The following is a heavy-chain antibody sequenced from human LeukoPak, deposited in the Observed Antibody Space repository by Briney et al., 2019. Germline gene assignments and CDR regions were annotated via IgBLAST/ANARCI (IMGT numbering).Heavy chain of an antibody. CDR1: GYTFSNYH. CDR2: VSAYNGKT. D-gene: IGHD1-26*01. Sequence: ASVKVSCKASGYTFSNYHMHWVRQAPGQGLEWMGWVSAYNGKTSYAQRFQGRVTMTTDSSTSTAYMDLASLRSDDTAVYYCARGGTFYPSIDYWGQGTLVTVSS. CDR3: ARGGTFYPSIDY. J-gene: IGHJ4*02. V-gene: IGHV1-18*04.